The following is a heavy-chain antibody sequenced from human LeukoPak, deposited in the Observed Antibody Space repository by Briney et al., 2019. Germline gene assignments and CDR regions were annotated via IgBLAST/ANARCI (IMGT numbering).Heavy chain of an antibody. CDR3: ARRGYSSGSYYFDY. J-gene: IGHJ4*02. CDR2: IYYSGST. V-gene: IGHV4-59*08. CDR1: GGYISSYY. D-gene: IGHD6-19*01. Sequence: SETLSLTCSVSGGYISSYYWSWIRQPPGKGLEWIGYIYYSGSTNYNPSLKSRVTISADTSKNQFSLKLSSVTAADTAMYYCARRGYSSGSYYFDYWGQGALVTVAS.